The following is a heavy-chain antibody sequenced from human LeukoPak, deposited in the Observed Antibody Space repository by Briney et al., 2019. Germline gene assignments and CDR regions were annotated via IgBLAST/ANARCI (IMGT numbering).Heavy chain of an antibody. V-gene: IGHV3-23*01. CDR2: ISISGDST. CDR1: GFPFSSYS. CDR3: ANEIRPNDY. Sequence: PGGSLRLSCAASGFPFSSYSMTWVRQAPGKGLQWVSSISISGDSTYYADSVKGRFTISGDNSKNTLYLQMNSLRADDTAVYYCANEIRPNDYWGQGTLVTVSS. J-gene: IGHJ4*02.